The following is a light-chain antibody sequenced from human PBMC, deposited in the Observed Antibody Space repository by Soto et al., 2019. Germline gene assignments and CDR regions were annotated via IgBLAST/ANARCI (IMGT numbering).Light chain of an antibody. CDR1: HNIVTY. CDR3: QQSHSTPPT. Sequence: DIHMAQSPPSLSASVGDRVTITCRASHNIVTYLNWYQQKAGKAPSLLIYEASRLQSGVPYRFCGSGSGTDFTLTINNLQHEDSATYYCQQSHSTPPTFGPGTKLEIK. CDR2: EAS. J-gene: IGKJ2*01. V-gene: IGKV1-39*01.